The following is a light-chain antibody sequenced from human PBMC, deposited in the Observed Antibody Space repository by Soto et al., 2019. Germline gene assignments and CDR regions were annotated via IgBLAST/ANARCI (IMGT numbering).Light chain of an antibody. V-gene: IGLV2-14*01. CDR3: SSYTSSSTLVV. CDR1: SSDVGGYNY. J-gene: IGLJ2*01. Sequence: QSALTQPASVSGSPGQSITISCTGTSSDVGGYNYVSWYQQHPGKAPKLMIYDVSNRPSGVSNRFSGSKSGNTASLTISGPQAEDEAAYYCSSYTSSSTLVVFGGGTKLTVL. CDR2: DVS.